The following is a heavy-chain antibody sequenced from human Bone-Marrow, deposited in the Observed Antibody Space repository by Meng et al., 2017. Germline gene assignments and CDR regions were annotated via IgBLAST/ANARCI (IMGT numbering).Heavy chain of an antibody. Sequence: SVKVSCKASGGTFSSYAISWVRQAPGQGLEWMGGIIPIFGTANYAQKFQGRVTITADESTSTAYMELSSLRSEDTAVYYCARSIYDYGDYGPHFGYFDYWGQGTLVTV. CDR2: IIPIFGTA. CDR3: ARSIYDYGDYGPHFGYFDY. V-gene: IGHV1-69*13. J-gene: IGHJ4*02. CDR1: GGTFSSYA. D-gene: IGHD4-17*01.